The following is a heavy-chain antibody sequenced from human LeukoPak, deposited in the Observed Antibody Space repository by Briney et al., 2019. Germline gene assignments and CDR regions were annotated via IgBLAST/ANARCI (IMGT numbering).Heavy chain of an antibody. Sequence: SETLSLTCAVSGGSISSSNWWSWVRPPPGKGLEWIGEIYHSGSTNYNPSLKSRVTISVDKSKNQFSLKLSSVTAADTAVYYCARHRGSFGYSSSWFLDYWGQGTLVTVSS. CDR3: ARHRGSFGYSSSWFLDY. D-gene: IGHD6-13*01. CDR2: IYHSGST. V-gene: IGHV4-4*02. CDR1: GGSISSSNW. J-gene: IGHJ4*02.